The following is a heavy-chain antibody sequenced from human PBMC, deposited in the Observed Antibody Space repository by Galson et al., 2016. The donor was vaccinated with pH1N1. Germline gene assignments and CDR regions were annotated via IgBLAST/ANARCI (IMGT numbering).Heavy chain of an antibody. V-gene: IGHV3-23*01. Sequence: SXRLSCAASGFTFSDYVMTWVRQAPGKGLEWVSAIFGSAAKTFYAXSVMGRFTISRDNSKNTLYLQMNSLRVEDTAIYYCAKDHPSEGWPALDSWGQGTLVTVSS. CDR2: IFGSAAKT. CDR3: AKDHPSEGWPALDS. D-gene: IGHD2-15*01. J-gene: IGHJ4*02. CDR1: GFTFSDYV.